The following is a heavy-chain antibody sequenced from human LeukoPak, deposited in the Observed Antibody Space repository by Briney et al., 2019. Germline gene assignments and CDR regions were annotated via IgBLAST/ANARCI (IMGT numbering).Heavy chain of an antibody. Sequence: GGSLRLSCAASGFTFSRYGMHWVRQAPGKGLEWVAVISYDGSDKNYSDSVKGRFTVSRDNPKNTLYLQMNSLRAEDTAVYHCEKEDCSGGSCYWGQGTLVTVSS. V-gene: IGHV3-30*18. CDR1: GFTFSRYG. CDR2: ISYDGSDK. D-gene: IGHD2-15*01. CDR3: EKEDCSGGSCY. J-gene: IGHJ4*02.